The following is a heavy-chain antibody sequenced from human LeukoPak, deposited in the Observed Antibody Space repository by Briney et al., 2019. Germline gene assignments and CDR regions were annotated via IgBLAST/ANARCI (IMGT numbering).Heavy chain of an antibody. Sequence: GGSLRLSRAASGFTFSSYWMSWVRQAPGKGLEWVANIKQDGSEKYYVDSVKGRFTISRDNAKNSLYLQMNSLRAEDTAVYYCARQPTVTTGPFDYWGQGTLVTVSS. J-gene: IGHJ4*02. V-gene: IGHV3-7*01. CDR3: ARQPTVTTGPFDY. CDR2: IKQDGSEK. D-gene: IGHD4-17*01. CDR1: GFTFSSYW.